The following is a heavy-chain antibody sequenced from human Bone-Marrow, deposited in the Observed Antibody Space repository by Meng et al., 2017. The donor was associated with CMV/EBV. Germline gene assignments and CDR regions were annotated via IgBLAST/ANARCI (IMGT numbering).Heavy chain of an antibody. CDR3: VRGGRSTSCSTG. Sequence: GESLKISCAASGFTFSRDGMHWVRQGPDKGLEWLAYIRYDANNKFYADSVKGRFTISRDNSKNTLCLQMNSLRADDTAIYYCVRGGRSTSCSTGWGQGTLVTVSS. V-gene: IGHV3-30*02. D-gene: IGHD2-2*02. CDR1: GFTFSRDG. J-gene: IGHJ4*02. CDR2: IRYDANNK.